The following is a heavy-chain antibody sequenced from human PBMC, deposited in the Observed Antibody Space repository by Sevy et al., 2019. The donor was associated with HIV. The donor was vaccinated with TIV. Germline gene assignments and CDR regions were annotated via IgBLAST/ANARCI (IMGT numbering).Heavy chain of an antibody. CDR2: ISYDGSSK. CDR1: GFIVSSHA. J-gene: IGHJ4*02. Sequence: GGSLRLSCAASGFIVSSHAMHWVRQAPGKVLEWVALISYDGSSKYYSDSLKGRLTISRDNSKNTAYLQMNSLRPEDTALYYCSRDAGYSVGWYSSDYWGQGTLVTVSS. CDR3: SRDAGYSVGWYSSDY. V-gene: IGHV3-30-3*01. D-gene: IGHD1-26*01.